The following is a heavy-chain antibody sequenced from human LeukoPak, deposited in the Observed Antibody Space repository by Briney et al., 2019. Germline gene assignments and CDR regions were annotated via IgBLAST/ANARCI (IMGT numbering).Heavy chain of an antibody. J-gene: IGHJ4*02. CDR2: INPNSGGT. V-gene: IGHV1-2*02. Sequence: ASVKVSCKASGYIFTGYYMHWVRQAPGQGLEWMGWINPNSGGTNYAQKFQGRVTMTRDTSISTAYMELSRLRSDDTAVYYCARGAGSSTSCYGYWGQGTLVTVSS. CDR3: ARGAGSSTSCYGY. CDR1: GYIFTGYY. D-gene: IGHD2-2*01.